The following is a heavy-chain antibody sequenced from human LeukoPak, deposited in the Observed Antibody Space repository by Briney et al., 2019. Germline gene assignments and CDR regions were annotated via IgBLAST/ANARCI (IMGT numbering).Heavy chain of an antibody. CDR3: ARGIVVVAAALGY. CDR2: INPNSGGT. V-gene: IGHV1-2*02. Sequence: GASVKVSCKASGYTFTGYYMHWVRQAPGQGLEWMGWINPNSGGTNYAQKFQGRVTMTRDTSISTAYMELSRLRSDDTAVYYCARGIVVVAAALGYWGQGTLLTVSS. CDR1: GYTFTGYY. J-gene: IGHJ4*02. D-gene: IGHD2-2*01.